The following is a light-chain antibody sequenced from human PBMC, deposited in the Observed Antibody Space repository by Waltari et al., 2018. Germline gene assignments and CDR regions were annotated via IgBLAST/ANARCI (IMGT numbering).Light chain of an antibody. CDR2: GAS. CDR1: QSLTKRY. V-gene: IGKV3-20*01. CDR3: QQYGSSIMYT. J-gene: IGKJ2*01. Sequence: VLTQSPGTLSLSPGERATLSCRASQSLTKRYLAWYQQKPGQAPRLLIYGASSRADGIPDRFSGSGSGTDFTLTISRLEPEDSAVYYCQQYGSSIMYTFGQGTKLENK.